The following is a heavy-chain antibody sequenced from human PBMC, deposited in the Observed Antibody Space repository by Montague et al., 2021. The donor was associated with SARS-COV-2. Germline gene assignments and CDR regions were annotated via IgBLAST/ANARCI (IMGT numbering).Heavy chain of an antibody. V-gene: IGHV4-34*01. CDR2: VNHSGST. CDR1: GGSISGYY. J-gene: IGHJ6*02. CDR3: TREGYQVLWSDYYYYGIDV. Sequence: SETLSLTCTVSGGSISGYYWSWIRQPPGKGLEWIGEVNHSGSTNYNPSLNSRVTISVDTSKNQFSLKLSSVTAADTAVYYCTREGYQVLWSDYYYYGIDVWGQGTTVTVSS. D-gene: IGHD2-2*01.